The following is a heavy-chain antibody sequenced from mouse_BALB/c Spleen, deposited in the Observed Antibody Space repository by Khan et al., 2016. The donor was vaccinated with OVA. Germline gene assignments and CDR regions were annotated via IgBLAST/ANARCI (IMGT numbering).Heavy chain of an antibody. V-gene: IGHV9-3-1*01. CDR3: ARDYGYAY. CDR2: INTYTGEP. D-gene: IGHD1-2*01. J-gene: IGHJ3*01. Sequence: QIQLVQSGPELKKPGETVKISCKASGYTFTNYGMNWVKQAPGKGLKWMGWINTYTGEPTYADDFKGQFALSLETSASTAYLQINNLQNEDTATYFCARDYGYAYWGQGTLVTVSA. CDR1: GYTFTNYG.